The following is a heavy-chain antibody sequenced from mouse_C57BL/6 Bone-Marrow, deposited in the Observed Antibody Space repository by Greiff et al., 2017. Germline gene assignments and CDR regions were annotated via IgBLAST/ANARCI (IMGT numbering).Heavy chain of an antibody. V-gene: IGHV5-4*01. J-gene: IGHJ3*01. CDR1: GFTFSSYA. CDR2: ISDGGSYT. CDR3: AREYGNYPAWFAY. D-gene: IGHD2-10*02. Sequence: EVMLVESGGGLVKPGGSLKLSCAASGFTFSSYAMSWVRQTPEKRLEWVATISDGGSYTYYPDNVKGRFTISRDNAKNNLYLQMSHLKSEDTAMYYCAREYGNYPAWFAYWGQGTLVTVSA.